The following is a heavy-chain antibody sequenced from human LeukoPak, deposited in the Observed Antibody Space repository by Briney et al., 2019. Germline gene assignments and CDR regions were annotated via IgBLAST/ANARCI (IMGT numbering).Heavy chain of an antibody. J-gene: IGHJ4*02. D-gene: IGHD3-22*01. Sequence: ASVTVSCKASGGTFSSYAISWVRQAPGQGLEWMGGIIPIFGTANYAQKFQCRVTITTDESTSTAYMELSSLRSEDTAVYYCASMGIYDSSGYSDYWGQGTLVTVSS. V-gene: IGHV1-69*05. CDR2: IIPIFGTA. CDR1: GGTFSSYA. CDR3: ASMGIYDSSGYSDY.